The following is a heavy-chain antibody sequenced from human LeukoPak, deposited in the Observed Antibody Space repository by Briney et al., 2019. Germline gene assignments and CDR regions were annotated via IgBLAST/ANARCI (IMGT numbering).Heavy chain of an antibody. CDR2: INHSGST. D-gene: IGHD6-13*01. J-gene: IGHJ5*02. Sequence: PSETLSLTCAVYGGSFSGYYWSWIRQPPGKGLEWIGEINHSGSTNYNPSLKSRVTISVDTSKNQFSLKLSSVTAADTAVYYCARGRRSSWYSRVRWFDPWGQGTLVTVSS. CDR3: ARGRRSSWYSRVRWFDP. V-gene: IGHV4-34*01. CDR1: GGSFSGYY.